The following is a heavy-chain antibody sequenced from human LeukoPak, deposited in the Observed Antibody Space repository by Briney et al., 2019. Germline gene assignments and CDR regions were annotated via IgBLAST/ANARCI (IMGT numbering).Heavy chain of an antibody. Sequence: PSETLSLTCTVSGGSISSGGYYWSWIRQHPGKGLEWIGYIYYSGSTYYNPSLKSRVTIPVDTSKNQFSLKLSSVTAADTAVYYCARKNDIVVVPAATRVNWFDPWGQGTLVTVSS. J-gene: IGHJ5*02. CDR3: ARKNDIVVVPAATRVNWFDP. CDR2: IYYSGST. V-gene: IGHV4-31*03. D-gene: IGHD2-2*01. CDR1: GGSISSGGYY.